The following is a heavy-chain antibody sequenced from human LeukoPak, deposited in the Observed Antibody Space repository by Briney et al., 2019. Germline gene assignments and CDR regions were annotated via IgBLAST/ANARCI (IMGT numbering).Heavy chain of an antibody. J-gene: IGHJ4*02. CDR1: GFTFSSYG. V-gene: IGHV3-33*06. CDR3: AKGVDYSSSSHFDY. D-gene: IGHD6-6*01. CDR2: IWYDGNNK. Sequence: PGGSLRLFCAASGFTFSSYGMHWVRQAPGKGLEWVALIWYDGNNKYYADSVRGRFSVSRDNSKNTLYLQMNSLRAEDTAVYYCAKGVDYSSSSHFDYWGQGTLVTVSS.